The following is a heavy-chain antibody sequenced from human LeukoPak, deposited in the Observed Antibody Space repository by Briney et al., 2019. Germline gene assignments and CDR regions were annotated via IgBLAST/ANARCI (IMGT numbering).Heavy chain of an antibody. V-gene: IGHV3-30-3*01. Sequence: PGGSLRLSCAASGFTCSSYAMHWVRQAPGKGLEWVAVISYDGSNKYYADSVKGRFTISRDNSKNTLYLQMNSLRAEDTAVYYCARGRVRGSYYGDYWGQGTLVTVSS. CDR1: GFTCSSYA. D-gene: IGHD1-26*01. J-gene: IGHJ4*02. CDR3: ARGRVRGSYYGDY. CDR2: ISYDGSNK.